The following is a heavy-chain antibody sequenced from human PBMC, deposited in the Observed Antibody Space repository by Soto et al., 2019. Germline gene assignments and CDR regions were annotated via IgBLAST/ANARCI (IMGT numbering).Heavy chain of an antibody. D-gene: IGHD2-2*01. CDR1: GYTFTSYG. CDR3: ARDQPDCSSTSCYGMDV. CDR2: ISAYNGNT. J-gene: IGHJ6*02. V-gene: IGHV1-18*01. Sequence: ASVKVSCKASGYTFTSYGISWVRQAPGQGLEWMGWISAYNGNTNYAQKLQGRVTMTTDTSTSTAYMELRSLRSDDTAVYYCARDQPDCSSTSCYGMDVWGQGTTVTVSS.